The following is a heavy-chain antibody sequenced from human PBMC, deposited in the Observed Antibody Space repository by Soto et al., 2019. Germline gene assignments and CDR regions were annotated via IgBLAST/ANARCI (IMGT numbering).Heavy chain of an antibody. CDR2: IYYSGST. D-gene: IGHD2-2*01. V-gene: IGHV4-31*03. J-gene: IGHJ6*02. CDR1: GGSISSGGYY. CDR3: ARDRRYCSSTSCAHNYYYYGMDV. Sequence: QVQLQESGPGLVKPSQTLSLTCTVSGGSISSGGYYWSWIRQHPGKGLEGIGYIYYSGSTYYNPSLKSRVTISVDTSKNQFSLKLSSVTAADTAVYYCARDRRYCSSTSCAHNYYYYGMDVWGQGTTVTVSS.